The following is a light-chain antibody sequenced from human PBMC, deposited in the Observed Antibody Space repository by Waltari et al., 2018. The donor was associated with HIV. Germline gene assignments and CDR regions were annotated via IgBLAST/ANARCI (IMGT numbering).Light chain of an antibody. CDR3: QVWDTSWDRVI. J-gene: IGLJ2*01. V-gene: IGLV3-21*02. CDR2: DYT. Sequence: SYVLTQPPSVSVPPGQTARITCGGNNIGSKNVHWYQQKPAQARVVVVVDYTDRPAGVPKRFSGSNAGNTATLAISRVEAGDEADYHCQVWDTSWDRVIFGGGTKLTVL. CDR1: NIGSKN.